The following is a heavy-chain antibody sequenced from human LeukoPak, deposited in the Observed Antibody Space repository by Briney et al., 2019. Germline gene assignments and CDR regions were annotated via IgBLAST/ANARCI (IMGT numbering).Heavy chain of an antibody. V-gene: IGHV3-21*06. CDR2: ISESGAHT. Sequence: GGSLRLSCAASGFTFSYYSMNWVRQAPGKGLEWVSSISESGAHTFYADSVKGRFIVSRDNAQNSLYLEMNSLRLEDTAVYYCAKDMTTVVTPYYYYYMDVWGKGTPVTVSS. J-gene: IGHJ6*03. CDR1: GFTFSYYS. D-gene: IGHD4-23*01. CDR3: AKDMTTVVTPYYYYYMDV.